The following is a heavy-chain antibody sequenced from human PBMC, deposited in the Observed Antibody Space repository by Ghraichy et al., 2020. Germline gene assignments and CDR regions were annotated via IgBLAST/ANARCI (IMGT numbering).Heavy chain of an antibody. V-gene: IGHV4-4*07. CDR3: ARDLGYCSGGSCYGRRLNYYYYYGMDV. D-gene: IGHD2-15*01. CDR2: IYTSGST. J-gene: IGHJ6*02. Sequence: SETLSLTCTVSGGSISSYYWSWIRQPAGKGLEWIGRIYTSGSTNYNPSLKSRVTMSVDTSKNQFSLKLSSVTAADTAVYYCARDLGYCSGGSCYGRRLNYYYYYGMDVWGQGTTVTVSS. CDR1: GGSISSYY.